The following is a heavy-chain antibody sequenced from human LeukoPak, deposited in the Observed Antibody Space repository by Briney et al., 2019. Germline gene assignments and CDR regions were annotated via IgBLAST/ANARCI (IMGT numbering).Heavy chain of an antibody. D-gene: IGHD1-1*01. J-gene: IGHJ3*02. CDR3: ATDYATLRAFDI. CDR1: GHTLTELS. Sequence: ASVKVSCKVSGHTLTELSMHWVRQAPGKGLEWMGGFDPEDGETIYAQKFQGRVTMTEDTSTDTAYMELSSLRSEDTAVYYCATDYATLRAFDIWGQGTMVTVSS. V-gene: IGHV1-24*01. CDR2: FDPEDGET.